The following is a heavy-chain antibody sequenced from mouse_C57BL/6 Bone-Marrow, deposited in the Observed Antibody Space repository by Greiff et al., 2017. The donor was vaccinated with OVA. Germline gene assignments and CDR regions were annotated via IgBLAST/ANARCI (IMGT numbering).Heavy chain of an antibody. Sequence: QVQLKQPGAELVKPGASVKMSCKASGYTFTSYWITWVKQRPGQGLEWIGDIYPGSGSTNYNEKFKSKATLTVDTSSSTAYMQLSSLTSEDSAVYYCARTITTCPWYCDVWGTGTTVTVST. D-gene: IGHD1-1*01. CDR3: ARTITTCPWYCDV. J-gene: IGHJ1*03. V-gene: IGHV1-55*01. CDR2: IYPGSGST. CDR1: GYTFTSYW.